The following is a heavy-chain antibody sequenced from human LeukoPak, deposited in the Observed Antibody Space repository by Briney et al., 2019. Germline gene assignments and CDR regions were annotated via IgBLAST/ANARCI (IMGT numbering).Heavy chain of an antibody. CDR1: GFTFSSYG. J-gene: IGHJ6*02. D-gene: IGHD6-13*01. CDR2: ISYDGSNK. CDR3: AKDPESSSWSYYYYYGMDV. V-gene: IGHV3-30*18. Sequence: GGSLRLSCAASGFTFSSYGMHWVRQAPGKGLEGVAVISYDGSNKYYADSVKGRFTISRDNSKNTLYLQMNSLRAEDTAVYYCAKDPESSSWSYYYYYGMDVWGQGTTVTVSS.